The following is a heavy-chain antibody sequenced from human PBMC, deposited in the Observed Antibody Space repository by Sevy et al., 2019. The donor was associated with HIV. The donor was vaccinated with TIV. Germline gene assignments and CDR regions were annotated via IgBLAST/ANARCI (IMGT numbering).Heavy chain of an antibody. J-gene: IGHJ6*02. D-gene: IGHD3-10*01. CDR2: INHSGST. Sequence: SETLSLTCAVYGGSFSGYYWSWIRQPPGKGLERIGEINHSGSTNYNPSLKSRVTISVDTSKNQFSLKLSSVTAADTAVYYCARFRLYGSGSYYPNYYYYGMDVWGQGTTVTVSS. CDR3: ARFRLYGSGSYYPNYYYYGMDV. V-gene: IGHV4-34*01. CDR1: GGSFSGYY.